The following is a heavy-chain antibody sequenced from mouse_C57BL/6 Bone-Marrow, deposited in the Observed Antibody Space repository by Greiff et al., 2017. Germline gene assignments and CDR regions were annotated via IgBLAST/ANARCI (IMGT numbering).Heavy chain of an antibody. V-gene: IGHV1-82*01. CDR1: GYAFSSSW. CDR2: IYPGDGDT. J-gene: IGHJ2*01. CDR3: ARRRGCDY. Sequence: VQLQQSGPELVKPGASVKISCKASGYAFSSSWMNWVKQRPGKGLEWIGRIYPGDGDTNYNGKFKGKATLTADKSSSTAYMQLSRLTSEDSAVYFCARRRGCDYWGQGTTLTVSS.